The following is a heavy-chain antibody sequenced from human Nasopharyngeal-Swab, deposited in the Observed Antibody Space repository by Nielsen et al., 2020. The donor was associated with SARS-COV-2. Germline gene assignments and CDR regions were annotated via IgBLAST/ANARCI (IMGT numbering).Heavy chain of an antibody. V-gene: IGHV4-4*07. Sequence: SETLSLTCTVSGGSISSYYWSWIRQPGGKGLEWIGRIYTSGSTNYNPSLKSRVTMSVDTSKNQFSLKLSSVTAADTAVYYCARDRSYCSGGSCYGGNWFDPWGQGTLVTVSS. J-gene: IGHJ5*02. CDR2: IYTSGST. D-gene: IGHD2-15*01. CDR1: GGSISSYY. CDR3: ARDRSYCSGGSCYGGNWFDP.